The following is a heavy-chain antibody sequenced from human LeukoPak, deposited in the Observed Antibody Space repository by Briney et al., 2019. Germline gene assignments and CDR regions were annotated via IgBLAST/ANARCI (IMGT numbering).Heavy chain of an antibody. CDR1: GYSISSGYY. CDR2: IKPDGSAE. J-gene: IGHJ6*03. Sequence: ETLSLTCTVSGYSISSGYYWGWIRQPPGKGLEWVANIKPDGSAEYYLDSVKGRFTISRDNANSLLSLQMNTLRAEDTAMYYCARGPYNLPNVNSYYYMDVWGKGTTV. D-gene: IGHD1-1*01. CDR3: ARGPYNLPNVNSYYYMDV. V-gene: IGHV3-7*01.